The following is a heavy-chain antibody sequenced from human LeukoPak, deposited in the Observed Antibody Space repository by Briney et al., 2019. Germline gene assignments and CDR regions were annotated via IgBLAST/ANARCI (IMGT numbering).Heavy chain of an antibody. J-gene: IGHJ5*02. CDR2: INPNSGGT. V-gene: IGHV1-2*02. D-gene: IGHD3-10*01. CDR3: ARDRRYYYANWFDP. Sequence: PSASVKVSCKASGYTFTGYYMHWVRQAPGQGLEWMGWINPNSGGTNYAQKFQGRVTMTRDMSISTAYTELSRLRSDDTAVYYCARDRRYYYANWFDPWGQGTLVTVSS. CDR1: GYTFTGYY.